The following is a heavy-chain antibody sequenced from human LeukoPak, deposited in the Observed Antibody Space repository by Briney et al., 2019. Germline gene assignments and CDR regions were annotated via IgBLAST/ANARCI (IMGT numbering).Heavy chain of an antibody. D-gene: IGHD2-21*02. Sequence: GGSLRLSCAASGFSVSSNYMSWVRQAPGTGLEWVSVIYSGGSTYYADSVKGGFTISRDNSKNTLYLQMKSLRAEDTAVYYCARTDETAPAEDFQHWGQGTLVTVSS. CDR2: IYSGGST. V-gene: IGHV3-53*01. CDR3: ARTDETAPAEDFQH. J-gene: IGHJ1*01. CDR1: GFSVSSNY.